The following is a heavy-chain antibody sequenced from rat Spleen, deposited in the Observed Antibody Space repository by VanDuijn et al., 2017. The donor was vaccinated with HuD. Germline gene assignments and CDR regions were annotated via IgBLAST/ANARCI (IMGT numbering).Heavy chain of an antibody. V-gene: IGHV5S23*01. J-gene: IGHJ4*01. CDR2: INPGGFNT. CDR1: GFTFNNYD. CDR3: TRGYVMDA. Sequence: EVQLVESGGGLVQPGNSLKLSCEVSGFTFNNYDMAWIRQAPTKGLEWVASINPGGFNTYYRDSVKGRFTISRDNAKNTQYLQMDSLRSEDTATYYCTRGYVMDAWGQGASVTVSS.